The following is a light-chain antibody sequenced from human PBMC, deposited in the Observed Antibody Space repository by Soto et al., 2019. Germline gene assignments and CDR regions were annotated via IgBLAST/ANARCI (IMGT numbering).Light chain of an antibody. Sequence: DIVMTQSPDSLAVSLGERATINCKSSQSVLYSSNNNNYLAWYQQKPGQPPKLLIYWASTRESGVPDRFSGSGYGTDFTLTISSLQAEDVAVYYCQQYYSTPQTFGQGTKVEIK. CDR3: QQYYSTPQT. CDR2: WAS. CDR1: QSVLYSSNNNNY. J-gene: IGKJ1*01. V-gene: IGKV4-1*01.